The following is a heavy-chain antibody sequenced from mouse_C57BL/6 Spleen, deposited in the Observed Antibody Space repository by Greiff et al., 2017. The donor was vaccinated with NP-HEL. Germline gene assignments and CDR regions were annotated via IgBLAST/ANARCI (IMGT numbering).Heavy chain of an antibody. Sequence: EVQRVESGGDLVKPGGSLKLSCAASGFTFSSYGMSWVRQTPDKRLEWVATISSGGSYTYYPDSVKGRVTISRDNAKNTLYLQMSSLKSEDTAMYYCARHRGRCAYWGQGTLVTVSA. V-gene: IGHV5-6*01. J-gene: IGHJ3*01. CDR1: GFTFSSYG. CDR2: ISSGGSYT. D-gene: IGHD3-3*01. CDR3: ARHRGRCAY.